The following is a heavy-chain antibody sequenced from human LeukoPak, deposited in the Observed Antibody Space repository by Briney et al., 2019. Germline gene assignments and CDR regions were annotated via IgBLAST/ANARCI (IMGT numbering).Heavy chain of an antibody. CDR2: IYNGGST. J-gene: IGHJ4*02. Sequence: GGSLRLSCAASGFTVSSSYMSWVRQAPGKGLEWVSVIYNGGSTYYADSVKGRFTISRDNSKNTLYLQMNSLRAEDTAVYYCARDPCIAAAENGDYWGQGTLVTVSS. V-gene: IGHV3-66*02. D-gene: IGHD6-13*01. CDR3: ARDPCIAAAENGDY. CDR1: GFTVSSSY.